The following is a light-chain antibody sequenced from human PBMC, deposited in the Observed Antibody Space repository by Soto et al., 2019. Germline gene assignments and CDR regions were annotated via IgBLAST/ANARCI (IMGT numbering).Light chain of an antibody. V-gene: IGKV1-12*01. CDR3: QQANSFPLP. CDR2: AAS. J-gene: IGKJ4*01. Sequence: DILMTQSPSSVSASVGARVTITCRASQAIGTWLAWFQQKPGEAPNLLIYAASSLQSGVPSRFSGSGSGTDFTLTISSLQPEDFATYYCQQANSFPLPFGGGTKVEIK. CDR1: QAIGTW.